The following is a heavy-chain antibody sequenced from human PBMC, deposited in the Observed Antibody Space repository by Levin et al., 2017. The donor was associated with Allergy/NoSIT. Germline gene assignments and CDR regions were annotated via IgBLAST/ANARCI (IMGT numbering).Heavy chain of an antibody. CDR2: IKSKTDGGTT. D-gene: IGHD3-3*01. Sequence: GESLKISCAASGFTFSNAWMSWVRQAPGKGLEWVGRIKSKTDGGTTDYAAPVKGRFTIPREDSKNTLYLQMNSLKTEDTAVYYCTTGGTYYDFWSGYKYYYYMDVWGKGTTVTVSS. CDR1: GFTFSNAW. J-gene: IGHJ6*03. V-gene: IGHV3-15*01. CDR3: TTGGTYYDFWSGYKYYYYMDV.